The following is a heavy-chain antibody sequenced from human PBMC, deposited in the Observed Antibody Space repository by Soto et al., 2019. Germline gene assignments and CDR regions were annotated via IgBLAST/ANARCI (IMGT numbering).Heavy chain of an antibody. CDR3: ATYQRFLEWVNWFDP. J-gene: IGHJ5*02. CDR2: FDPEDGET. D-gene: IGHD3-3*01. CDR1: GYTLTELS. Sequence: VKVSCKVSGYTLTELSMHWVRQAPGKGLEWMGGFDPEDGETIYAQKFQGRVTMPEDTSTDTAYMELSSLRSEDTAVYYCATYQRFLEWVNWFDPWGQGTLVTVSS. V-gene: IGHV1-24*01.